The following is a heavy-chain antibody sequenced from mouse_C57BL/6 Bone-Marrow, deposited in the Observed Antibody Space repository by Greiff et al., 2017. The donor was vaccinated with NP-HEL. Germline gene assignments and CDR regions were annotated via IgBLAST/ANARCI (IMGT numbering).Heavy chain of an antibody. CDR3: ARHECDSNYVYWYFDV. CDR1: GFTFSDYG. D-gene: IGHD2-5*01. Sequence: EVKVVESGGGLVQPGGSLKLSCAASGFTFSDYGMAWVRQAPRKGPEWVAFISNLAYSIYYADTVTGRFTISRENAKNTLYLEMSSLRSEDTAMYYCARHECDSNYVYWYFDVWGTGTTVTVSS. V-gene: IGHV5-15*01. J-gene: IGHJ1*03. CDR2: ISNLAYSI.